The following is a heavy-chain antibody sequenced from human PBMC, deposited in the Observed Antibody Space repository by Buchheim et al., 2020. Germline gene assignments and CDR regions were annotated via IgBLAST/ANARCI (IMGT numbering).Heavy chain of an antibody. CDR3: AKDHGLAVAGWGDYFDY. D-gene: IGHD6-19*01. V-gene: IGHV3-23*01. Sequence: EVQLLESGGGLVQPGGSLRLSCAASGFTFSSYAMSWVRQAPGKGLEWVSAISGSGGSTYYADSVKGRFTIYRDNSKNTLYLQMNSLRAEDTAVYYCAKDHGLAVAGWGDYFDYWGQGTL. J-gene: IGHJ4*02. CDR2: ISGSGGST. CDR1: GFTFSSYA.